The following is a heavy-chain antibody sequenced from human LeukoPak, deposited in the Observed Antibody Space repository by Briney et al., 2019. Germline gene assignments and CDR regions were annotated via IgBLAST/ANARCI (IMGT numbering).Heavy chain of an antibody. D-gene: IGHD2-2*01. V-gene: IGHV4-4*02. CDR3: ARGPAAIFYYYMDV. J-gene: IGHJ6*03. CDR1: GGSISSRNW. Sequence: SETLSLTCAVSGGSISSRNWWSWVRQPPGKGLEWIGEIYHSGSTNYNPSLKTRVTISVDKSKNQFSLKLSSVTAADTAVYYCARGPAAIFYYYMDVWGKGTTVTISS. CDR2: IYHSGST.